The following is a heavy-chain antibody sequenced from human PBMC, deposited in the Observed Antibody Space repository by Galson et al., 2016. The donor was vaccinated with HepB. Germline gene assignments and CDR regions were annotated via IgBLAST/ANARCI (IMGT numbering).Heavy chain of an antibody. CDR3: ARGPHYVDRPDYFDY. CDR2: IKQDESDK. V-gene: IGHV3-7*01. J-gene: IGHJ4*02. Sequence: SLRLSCAASGFIFSNNWMSWVRQAPGKGLEWVAYIKQDESDKKYLDSVKGRFTISRDNTKNSVFLQMDSLRAEDSAIYYCARGPHYVDRPDYFDYWGQGTVVTVSS. D-gene: IGHD3-16*01. CDR1: GFIFSNNW.